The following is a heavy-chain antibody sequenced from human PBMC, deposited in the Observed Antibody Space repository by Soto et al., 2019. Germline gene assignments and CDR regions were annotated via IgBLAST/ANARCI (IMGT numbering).Heavy chain of an antibody. CDR1: VFIFSSFG. J-gene: IGHJ4*02. D-gene: IGHD7-27*01. CDR3: VRDLLGSGGHFDY. Sequence: WGSLRFSCASSVFIFSSFGMHWVGQAPGKGLEWVAHIWYDGSNIYYADSVKGRFTISRDNSRNTLYLQMNSLRAEDTAVYHCVRDLLGSGGHFDYWGQGTTVTVSS. CDR2: IWYDGSNI. V-gene: IGHV3-33*01.